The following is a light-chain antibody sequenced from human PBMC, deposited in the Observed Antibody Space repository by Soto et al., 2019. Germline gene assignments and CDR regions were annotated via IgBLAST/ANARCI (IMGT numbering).Light chain of an antibody. Sequence: QSVLTQPASVSGSPGQSITISCTGTSSDVGSYNLVSWYQQHPGKAPKLMIYAVSKRPSGVSNRFSGSKSGNTASLTISGLQAEDEADYYCCSYAGSSTFHVFGTGTKVTVL. CDR2: AVS. J-gene: IGLJ1*01. CDR3: CSYAGSSTFHV. CDR1: SSDVGSYNL. V-gene: IGLV2-23*02.